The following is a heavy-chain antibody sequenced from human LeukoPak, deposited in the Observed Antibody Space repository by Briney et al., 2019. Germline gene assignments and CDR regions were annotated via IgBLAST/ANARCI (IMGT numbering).Heavy chain of an antibody. Sequence: GGSLRLSCAASGFTFSSYAMSWVRQAPGKGLEWVSAISGSGGSTYYADSVKGRFTISRDNSKNTLYLQMNSRRAEDTAVYYWAKDRIYSNYFDYCGHRDLVTVSS. V-gene: IGHV3-23*01. CDR3: AKDRIYSNYFDY. J-gene: IGHJ4*01. D-gene: IGHD4-11*01. CDR2: ISGSGGST. CDR1: GFTFSSYA.